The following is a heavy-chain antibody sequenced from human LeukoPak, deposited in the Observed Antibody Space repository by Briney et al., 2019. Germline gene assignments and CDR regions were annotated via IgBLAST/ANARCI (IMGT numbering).Heavy chain of an antibody. D-gene: IGHD3-22*01. CDR2: ISYDGSNK. Sequence: GRSLRLSCAASGFTFSSYAMHWVRQAPGKGLEWVAVISYDGSNKYYADSVKGRFTISRDNSKNTLYLQMNSLRAEDTAVYYCANSQASSGPYGPFDYWGQGTLVTVSS. J-gene: IGHJ4*02. V-gene: IGHV3-30-3*01. CDR1: GFTFSSYA. CDR3: ANSQASSGPYGPFDY.